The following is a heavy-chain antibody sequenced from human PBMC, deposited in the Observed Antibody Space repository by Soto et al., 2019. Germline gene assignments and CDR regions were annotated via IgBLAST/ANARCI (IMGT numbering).Heavy chain of an antibody. D-gene: IGHD4-17*01. CDR2: TYYKSKWYY. CDR3: AIVSSTVTTDSRIYAFDI. CDR1: GDSVSSNSAG. Sequence: SQTLSLTCDISGDSVSSNSAGWNWIRQTPSRGLEWLGRTYYKSKWYYTYAASVKSRITVSPDTSKNQFSLQLTSVTPEDTAVYYCAIVSSTVTTDSRIYAFDIWGQGTMVTVSS. V-gene: IGHV6-1*01. J-gene: IGHJ3*02.